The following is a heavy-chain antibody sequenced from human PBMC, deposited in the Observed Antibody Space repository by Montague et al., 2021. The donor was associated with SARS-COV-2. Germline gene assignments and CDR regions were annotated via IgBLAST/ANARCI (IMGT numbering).Heavy chain of an antibody. CDR1: GGSFSTYS. CDR3: VRLGDGVVPSPILGVGPYYSYYYMDV. Sequence: SETLSLTCAVHGGSFSTYSWKWIRQPPGKGLEWIGEIHHGGSTNYNPSLKSRVTISADTSKNQFSLKLTSVAAADTAVYYCVRLGDGVVPSPILGVGPYYSYYYMDVWGKGTTVTVSS. CDR2: IHHGGST. J-gene: IGHJ6*03. V-gene: IGHV4-34*01. D-gene: IGHD3-10*01.